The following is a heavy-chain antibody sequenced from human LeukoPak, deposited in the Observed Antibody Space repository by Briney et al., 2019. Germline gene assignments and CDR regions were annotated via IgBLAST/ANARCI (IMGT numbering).Heavy chain of an antibody. CDR1: GYTFTSNY. CDR3: AREGPGFDY. CDR2: INPSGGST. J-gene: IGHJ4*02. V-gene: IGHV1-46*01. D-gene: IGHD1-14*01. Sequence: ASVKVSCKASGYTFTSNYMHWVRQAPGQGLEWMGIINPSGGSTIYAQKFQGRVTMTRNTSTSTVYMELSSLRSEDTAVYYCAREGPGFDYWGQGTLVTVSS.